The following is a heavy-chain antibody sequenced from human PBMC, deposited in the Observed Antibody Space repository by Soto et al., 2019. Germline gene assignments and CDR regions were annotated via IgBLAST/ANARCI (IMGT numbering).Heavy chain of an antibody. CDR2: IYHSGST. Sequence: SETLSLTCAVSSGSISSSNWWSWVRQPPGKGLEWIGEIYHSGSTNYNPSLKSRVTISVDKSKNQFSLKLSSVTAADTAVYYCLGYGSGSYYPDAFDIWGQGTMVTVSS. V-gene: IGHV4-4*02. J-gene: IGHJ3*02. CDR3: LGYGSGSYYPDAFDI. D-gene: IGHD3-10*01. CDR1: SGSISSSNW.